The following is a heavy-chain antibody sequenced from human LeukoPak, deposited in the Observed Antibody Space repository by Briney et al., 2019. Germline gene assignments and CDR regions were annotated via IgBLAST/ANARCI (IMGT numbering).Heavy chain of an antibody. J-gene: IGHJ4*02. V-gene: IGHV3-30*04. Sequence: PGGSLRLSCAASGFTFSSYAMHWVRQAPGKGLEWVAVISYEGSNKYYADSVKGRFTISRDNSKNTLYLQMDSLRAEDTAVYYCARAAGIAVAGAFDYWGQGTLVTVSS. CDR2: ISYEGSNK. D-gene: IGHD6-19*01. CDR1: GFTFSSYA. CDR3: ARAAGIAVAGAFDY.